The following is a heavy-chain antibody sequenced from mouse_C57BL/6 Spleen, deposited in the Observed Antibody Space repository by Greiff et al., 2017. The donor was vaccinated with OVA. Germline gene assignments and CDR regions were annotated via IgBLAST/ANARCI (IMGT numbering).Heavy chain of an antibody. D-gene: IGHD2-2*01. V-gene: IGHV1-26*01. CDR2: INPNNGGT. CDR1: GYTFTDYY. J-gene: IGHJ2*01. Sequence: EVQLQQSGPELVKPGASVKISCKASGYTFTDYYMNWVKQSHGKSLEWIGDINPNNGGTSYNQKFKGKATLTVDKSSSTAYMELRSLTSEDSAAYYCARDYGYGVGGQDPTLTVSS. CDR3: ARDYGYGV.